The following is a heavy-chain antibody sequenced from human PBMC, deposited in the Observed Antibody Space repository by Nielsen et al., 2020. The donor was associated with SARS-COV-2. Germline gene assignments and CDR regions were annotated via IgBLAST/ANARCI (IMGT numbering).Heavy chain of an antibody. CDR1: GFTFSSYW. Sequence: GESLKISCAASGFTFSSYWMHWVRQAPGKGLVWVSRINSDGSSTSYADSVKGRFTISRDNAKNTLYLQMNSLRGEDAAAYYCGRGDILTGYIDYWGQGTLVTVSS. CDR3: GRGDILTGYIDY. V-gene: IGHV3-74*01. J-gene: IGHJ4*02. D-gene: IGHD3-9*01. CDR2: INSDGSST.